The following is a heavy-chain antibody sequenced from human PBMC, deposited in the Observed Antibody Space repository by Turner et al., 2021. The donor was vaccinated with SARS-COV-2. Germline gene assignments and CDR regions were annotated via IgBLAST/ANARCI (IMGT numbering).Heavy chain of an antibody. D-gene: IGHD2-2*01. CDR1: GYTLTELS. V-gene: IGHV1-24*01. CDR2: FDPEDGET. J-gene: IGHJ5*02. CDR3: ATGYQLRVNWFDP. Sequence: QVQLVQSVAEVKKPGASVTVSCKISGYTLTELSMYWVRQAPGKGLEWMGGFDPEDGETIYAQNFQGRVTMTEDTSTDTAYMELSSLRSEDTAVYFCATGYQLRVNWFDPWGHGTLVTVSS.